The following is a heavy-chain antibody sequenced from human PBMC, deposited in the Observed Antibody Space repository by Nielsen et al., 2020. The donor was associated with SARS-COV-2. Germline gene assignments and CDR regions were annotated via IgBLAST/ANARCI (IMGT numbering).Heavy chain of an antibody. Sequence: SETLSLTFAVLNGSLSGHYWTWISQPQGKGLEWFGEVGHGGRTHTNPSLKSRVTLSVDTSKSQFSLNLRSVTAADTAVYYCARDGASGRFYDCLSHFDLWGRGTLVTVSS. CDR3: ARDGASGRFYDCLSHFDL. CDR1: NGSLSGHY. J-gene: IGHJ2*01. V-gene: IGHV4-34*01. D-gene: IGHD3-16*01. CDR2: VGHGGRT.